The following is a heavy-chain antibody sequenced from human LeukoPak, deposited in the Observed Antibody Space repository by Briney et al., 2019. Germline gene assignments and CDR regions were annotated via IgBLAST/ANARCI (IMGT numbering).Heavy chain of an antibody. CDR3: ARDYRSGYYPARFDS. CDR1: GYSISSGYY. V-gene: IGHV4-38-2*02. J-gene: IGHJ4*02. D-gene: IGHD3-22*01. CDR2: IYHSGST. Sequence: SETMSLTCAVSGYSISSGYYWGWIRQPPGKGLEWIGSIYHSGSTYYNPSLKSRVTISVDTSKNQFSLKVSSVTAADTAVYYCARDYRSGYYPARFDSWGQGTPVTV.